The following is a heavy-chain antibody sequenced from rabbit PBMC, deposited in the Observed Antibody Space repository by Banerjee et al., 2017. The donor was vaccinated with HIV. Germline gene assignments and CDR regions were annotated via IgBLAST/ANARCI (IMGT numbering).Heavy chain of an antibody. V-gene: IGHV1S45*01. CDR1: GFSFSSKYV. CDR2: INTSSGNT. D-gene: IGHD1-1*01. Sequence: QEQLEESGGDLVKPEGSLTLTCTASGFSFSSKYVMCWVRQAPGKGLEWIACINTSSGNTVYATWAKGRFTISKTSWTTVTLQMTSLTAADTATYFCASGYSDVYFNLWGPGTLVTVS. CDR3: ASGYSDVYFNL. J-gene: IGHJ4*01.